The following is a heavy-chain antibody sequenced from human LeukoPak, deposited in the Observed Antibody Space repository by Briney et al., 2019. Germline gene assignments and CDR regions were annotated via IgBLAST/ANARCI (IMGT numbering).Heavy chain of an antibody. CDR2: INHSGST. CDR3: ARGEWELGY. CDR1: GGSFSGYY. Sequence: SETLSLTCAVYGGSFSGYYWSWIRQPPGKGLEWIGEINHSGSTNYNPSLKSRVTISVDTSKNQFSLKLSSVTAADTAGYYCARGEWELGYWGQGTLVTVSS. V-gene: IGHV4-34*01. D-gene: IGHD1-26*01. J-gene: IGHJ4*02.